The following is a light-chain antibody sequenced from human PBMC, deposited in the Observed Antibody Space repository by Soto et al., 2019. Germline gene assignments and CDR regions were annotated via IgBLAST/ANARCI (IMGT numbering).Light chain of an antibody. CDR3: QDYGSSEWT. Sequence: EIVLTQSPGTLSLSPGERVTLSCRASQNVRSNYLAWYQQKPGQAPRLLIYGASTRASGIPERFSGSGSGTDFTLTISRLEPEDFEVYYCQDYGSSEWTFGQGTKVDI. CDR2: GAS. V-gene: IGKV3-20*01. J-gene: IGKJ1*01. CDR1: QNVRSNY.